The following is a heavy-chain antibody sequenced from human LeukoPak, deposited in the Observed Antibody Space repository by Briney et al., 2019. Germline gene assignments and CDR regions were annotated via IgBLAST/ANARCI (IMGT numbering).Heavy chain of an antibody. J-gene: IGHJ4*02. CDR2: MNPNSGNT. CDR3: ARGASVYYDFWSGYPKRGAYFDY. Sequence: ASVKVSCKASGYTFTSYDINWVRQATGQGLEWMGWMNPNSGNTRYAQKFQGRVTMTRNTSMSTAYMELSSLRSEDTAVYYCARGASVYYDFWSGYPKRGAYFDYWGQGTLVTVSS. D-gene: IGHD3-3*01. V-gene: IGHV1-8*01. CDR1: GYTFTSYD.